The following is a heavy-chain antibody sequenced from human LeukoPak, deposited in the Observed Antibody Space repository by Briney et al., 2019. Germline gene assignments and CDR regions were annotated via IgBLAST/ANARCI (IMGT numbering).Heavy chain of an antibody. CDR3: AKDPSIAAAGTDY. CDR1: GFTFSSYG. CDR2: ISYDGSNK. D-gene: IGHD6-13*01. J-gene: IGHJ4*02. Sequence: PGRSLRLSCAASGFTFSSYGMPWVRQAPGKGLEWVAVISYDGSNKYYADSVKGRFTISRDNSKNTLYLQMNSLRAEDTAVYYCAKDPSIAAAGTDYWGQGTLVTVSS. V-gene: IGHV3-30*18.